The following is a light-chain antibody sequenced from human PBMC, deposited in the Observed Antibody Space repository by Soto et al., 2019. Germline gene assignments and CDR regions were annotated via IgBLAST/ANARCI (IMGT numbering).Light chain of an antibody. CDR3: SSYAGTYTSDV. J-gene: IGLJ1*01. V-gene: IGLV2-11*01. CDR1: SSDVGGYNY. Sequence: QSVLSQPRSVSGSPGQSVTISCTGTSSDVGGYNYVSWYQQHPGKAPTLMISDVSKRPSGVPDRFSGSKSGNTASLTISGLQAEDEADYYCSSYAGTYTSDVFGTGTKLTVL. CDR2: DVS.